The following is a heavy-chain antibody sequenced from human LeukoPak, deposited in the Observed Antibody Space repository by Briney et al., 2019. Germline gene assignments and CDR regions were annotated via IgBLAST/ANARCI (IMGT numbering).Heavy chain of an antibody. V-gene: IGHV4-4*07. J-gene: IGHJ4*02. CDR2: IYTSGST. CDR1: GGSISSYY. D-gene: IGHD3-3*01. CDR3: ARSTYYDFWSGYPEYYFDY. Sequence: PSETLSLTCTVSGGSISSYYWSWIRQPAGKGLEWIGRIYTSGSTNYNPSLKSRVSMSVDTSKNQFSLKLSSVTAADTAVYYCARSTYYDFWSGYPEYYFDYWGQGTLVTVSS.